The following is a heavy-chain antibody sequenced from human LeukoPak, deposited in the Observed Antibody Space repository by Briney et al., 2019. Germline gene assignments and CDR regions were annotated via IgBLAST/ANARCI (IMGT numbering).Heavy chain of an antibody. CDR1: GGSFSGYY. D-gene: IGHD3-10*01. CDR3: ARGREVRGVIIRYYYYYGMDV. Sequence: PSETLSLTCAVYGGSFSGYYWSWIRQPPGKGLEWIGEISHSGSTNYNPSLKSRVTISVDTSKNQFSLKLSSVTAADTAVYYCARGREVRGVIIRYYYYYGMDVWGQGTTVTVSS. J-gene: IGHJ6*02. CDR2: ISHSGST. V-gene: IGHV4-34*01.